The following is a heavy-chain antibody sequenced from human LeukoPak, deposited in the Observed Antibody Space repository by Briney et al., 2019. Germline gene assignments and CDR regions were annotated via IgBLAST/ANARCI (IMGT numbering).Heavy chain of an antibody. CDR1: GGSISSYY. CDR2: IYTSGST. Sequence: SETLSLTCTVSGGSISSYYWSWIRQPAGKGLEWIGRIYTSGSTNYNPSLKSRVTMSVDTSKNQFSLKLSSVTAADTAVYYCAREWIVVVPAASGDYYYYYMDVWGKGTTVTVSS. D-gene: IGHD2-2*01. J-gene: IGHJ6*03. CDR3: AREWIVVVPAASGDYYYYYMDV. V-gene: IGHV4-4*07.